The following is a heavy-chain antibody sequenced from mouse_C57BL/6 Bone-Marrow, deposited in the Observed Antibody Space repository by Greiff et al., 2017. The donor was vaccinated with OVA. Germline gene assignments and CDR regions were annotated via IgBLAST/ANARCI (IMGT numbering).Heavy chain of an antibody. J-gene: IGHJ2*01. CDR1: GYTFTSYW. CDR3: TTNPTVVARCWCDY. Sequence: EVQGVESGTVLVRPGASVKLSCKTSGYTFTSYWMRWVKQRPGQGLEWIGAIYPGNGDTSYNQKFKGKATLTAVTSASTAYMELSSLTHEDSAVYYCTTNPTVVARCWCDYGGKGTTHPVSS. V-gene: IGHV1-5*01. D-gene: IGHD1-1*01. CDR2: IYPGNGDT.